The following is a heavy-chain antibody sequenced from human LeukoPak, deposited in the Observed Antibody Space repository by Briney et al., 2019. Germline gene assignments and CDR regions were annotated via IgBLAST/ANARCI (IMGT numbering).Heavy chain of an antibody. J-gene: IGHJ4*02. Sequence: PSETLSLTCTVSGASINIYYWSWIRQPAGKGLEWIGHIYLSGSTNYNPSLKSRVTMSLDRPKNQFSLKLSSVTAADTAVYYCARDRVGFYDYWGQGTLVTVSS. D-gene: IGHD1-26*01. CDR2: IYLSGST. CDR3: ARDRVGFYDY. CDR1: GASINIYY. V-gene: IGHV4-4*07.